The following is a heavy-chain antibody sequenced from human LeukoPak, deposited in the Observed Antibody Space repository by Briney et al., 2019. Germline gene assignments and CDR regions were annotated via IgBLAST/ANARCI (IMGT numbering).Heavy chain of an antibody. J-gene: IGHJ1*01. Sequence: PSQTLSLTCAVSGGSISSGGYSWSWLRQPPGRGLEWLGYIYYSGSTYYNPSLKSRVTISVDTSKNQFSLKLSSVTAADTAVYYCARDGNNWNYEFLHWGQGTLVTVSS. CDR1: GGSISSGGYS. CDR3: ARDGNNWNYEFLH. V-gene: IGHV4-30-4*07. CDR2: IYYSGST. D-gene: IGHD1-7*01.